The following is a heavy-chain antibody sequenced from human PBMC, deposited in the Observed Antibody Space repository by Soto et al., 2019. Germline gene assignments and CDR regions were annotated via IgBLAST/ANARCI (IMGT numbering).Heavy chain of an antibody. CDR1: GFTFSDYY. Sequence: PGGSLRLSCAASGFTFSDYYMTWIRQAPGKGLEWVSYISSSGNTIYYADSVKGRFTISRDNAKNSLYLQMNSLRAEDTAVYYCATTAKDSSTSHHSPQIIFDNWGQGILVTVSS. CDR3: ATTAKDSSTSHHSPQIIFDN. CDR2: ISSSGNTI. J-gene: IGHJ4*02. V-gene: IGHV3-11*01. D-gene: IGHD2-2*01.